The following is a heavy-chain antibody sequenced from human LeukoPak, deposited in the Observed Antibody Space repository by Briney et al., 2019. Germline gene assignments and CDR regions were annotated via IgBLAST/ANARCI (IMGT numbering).Heavy chain of an antibody. Sequence: ASVKVSCKASGYTFTSYDINWVRQAPGQGLEWMGWMNPNSGNTGYAQKFQGRVTITRNTSISTAYMELSSLRSEDTAVYYCAGGPMIGAHLDYWGQGTLVTVSS. J-gene: IGHJ4*02. D-gene: IGHD3-22*01. CDR2: MNPNSGNT. V-gene: IGHV1-8*03. CDR1: GYTFTSYD. CDR3: AGGPMIGAHLDY.